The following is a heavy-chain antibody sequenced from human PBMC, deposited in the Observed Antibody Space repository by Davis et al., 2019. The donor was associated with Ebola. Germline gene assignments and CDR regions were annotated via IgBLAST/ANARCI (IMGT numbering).Heavy chain of an antibody. V-gene: IGHV3-9*01. Sequence: SLKISCAASGFTFDDYAMHWVRQAPGKGLEWVSGISWNSGSIGYADSVKGRFTISRDNAKNSLYLQMNSLRAEDTAVYYCARGVDSGSYYGAFDIWGQGTMVTVSS. CDR3: ARGVDSGSYYGAFDI. D-gene: IGHD1-26*01. CDR2: ISWNSGSI. J-gene: IGHJ3*02. CDR1: GFTFDDYA.